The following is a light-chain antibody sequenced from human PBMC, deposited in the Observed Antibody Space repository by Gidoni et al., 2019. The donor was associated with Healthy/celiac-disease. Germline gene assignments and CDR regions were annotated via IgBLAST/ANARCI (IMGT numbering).Light chain of an antibody. CDR1: SSNIGSNT. CDR2: SHN. J-gene: IGLJ1*01. Sequence: QSVLTQPPSASGTPGQRVTISCSGSSSNIGSNTVNWYQQLPGTAPKLLIYSHNQRPSGVPDRFSGSKSGTSASLAISGLQSEDEADYYCAAWDDSLNAPYVFGTGTKVTVL. V-gene: IGLV1-44*01. CDR3: AAWDDSLNAPYV.